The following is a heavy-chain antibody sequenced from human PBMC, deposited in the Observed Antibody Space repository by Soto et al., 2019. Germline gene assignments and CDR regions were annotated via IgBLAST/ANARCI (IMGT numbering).Heavy chain of an antibody. CDR1: GFTFSSYA. CDR3: ARDLPSTTWFEGAFDI. D-gene: IGHD3-10*01. V-gene: IGHV3-30-3*01. Sequence: GGSLRLSCAASGFTFSSYAMHWVRQAPGKGLEWVAVISYDGSNKYYADSVKGRFTISRDNSKNTLYLQMNSLRAEDTAVYYCARDLPSTTWFEGAFDIWGQGTMVTVSS. J-gene: IGHJ3*02. CDR2: ISYDGSNK.